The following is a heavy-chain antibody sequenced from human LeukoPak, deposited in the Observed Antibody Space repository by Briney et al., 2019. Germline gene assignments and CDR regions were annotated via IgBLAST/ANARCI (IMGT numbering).Heavy chain of an antibody. J-gene: IGHJ5*02. D-gene: IGHD3-16*01. V-gene: IGHV3-20*04. CDR1: GFKFGDYG. CDR3: AGYYEDSSRGFDL. Sequence: GGSLRLSCAASGFKFGDYGMRWVRHAPGKGLGGVCDINWNGAWTEYADSVKGRFTITRDNAKTSLYLQMNSLRADDTALYYCAGYYEDSSRGFDLWGQGTLVTVSA. CDR2: INWNGAWT.